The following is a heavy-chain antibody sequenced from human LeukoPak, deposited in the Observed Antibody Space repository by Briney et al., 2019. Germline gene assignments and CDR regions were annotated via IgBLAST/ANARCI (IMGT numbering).Heavy chain of an antibody. D-gene: IGHD3-16*01. Sequence: PGGSLRLSCAASGFTFSNYWMHWVRQAPGKGLVWVPRINSEGSSTSYADSVRGRFTISRDNAKNTLYLQMNSLRAEDTAVYYCTRVLGDWGQGTLVTVSS. CDR2: INSEGSST. J-gene: IGHJ4*02. CDR3: TRVLGD. CDR1: GFTFSNYW. V-gene: IGHV3-74*01.